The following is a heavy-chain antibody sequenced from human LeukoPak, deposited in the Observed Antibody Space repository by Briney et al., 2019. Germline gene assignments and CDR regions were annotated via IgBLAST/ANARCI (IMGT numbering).Heavy chain of an antibody. CDR3: AREMATRGYYFDY. V-gene: IGHV3-66*01. D-gene: IGHD5-12*01. CDR2: IYSGGST. CDR1: GFTVSSNY. J-gene: IGHJ4*02. Sequence: GGSLRLSCAASGFTVSSNYMSWVRQAPGKGLEWVSVIYSGGSTYYADSVKGRFTISRDNSKNTLYLQVNSLRAEDTAVYYCAREMATRGYYFDYWGQGTLVTVSS.